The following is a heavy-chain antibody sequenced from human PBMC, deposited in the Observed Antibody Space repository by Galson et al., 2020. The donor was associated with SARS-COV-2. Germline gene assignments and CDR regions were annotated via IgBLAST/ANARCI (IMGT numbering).Heavy chain of an antibody. CDR2: IDWADDQ. V-gene: IGHV2-70*12. CDR3: ARLQRHDDAIDN. J-gene: IGHJ3*02. Sequence: SGPTLVKPTQTLSLTCTFSGFSLSTRGMCVSWVRQPPGKALEWLALIDWADDQYYSPSLKTRLTISKDTSKDRVVLTMTNMYPVDTATYYCARLQRHDDAIDNWGQGTIVTVAS. CDR1: GFSLSTRGMC.